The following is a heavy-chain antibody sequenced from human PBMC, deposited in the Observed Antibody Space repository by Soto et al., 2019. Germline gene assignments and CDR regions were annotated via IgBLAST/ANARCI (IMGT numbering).Heavy chain of an antibody. Sequence: QITLRESGPTLVKPTQTLPLTCTFSGLSLSTSAAGVGWIRQPPEKALEWLALLYLYYDKRSSPSLKSRLTITKDTSKNQVVLTMTNMDTVDTATYYCAHRPSYCSGGSCDSGCDYWGQGTLVTVSS. D-gene: IGHD2-15*01. V-gene: IGHV2-5*01. CDR3: AHRPSYCSGGSCDSGCDY. J-gene: IGHJ4*02. CDR1: GLSLSTSAAG. CDR2: LYLYYDK.